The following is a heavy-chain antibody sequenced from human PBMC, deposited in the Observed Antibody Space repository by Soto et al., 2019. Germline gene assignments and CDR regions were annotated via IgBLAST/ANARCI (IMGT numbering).Heavy chain of an antibody. D-gene: IGHD5-12*01. CDR2: IIPIFGTA. CDR1: GGTFNSFS. CDR3: ANIDSGDRT. Sequence: QVQLVQSGAELKKPGSSVRVSCTASGGTFNSFSINWVRQAPGQGLEWMGRIIPIFGTADYAQKFQARLTISADESTSTAYMELRSLRSDDTAMYYCANIDSGDRTWGQGTLVTVSS. V-gene: IGHV1-69*12. J-gene: IGHJ5*02.